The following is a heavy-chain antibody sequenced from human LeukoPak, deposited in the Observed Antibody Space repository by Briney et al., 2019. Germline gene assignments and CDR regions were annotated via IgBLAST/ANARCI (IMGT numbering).Heavy chain of an antibody. D-gene: IGHD3-10*01. CDR1: GGSISRYY. CDR2: IYTSGST. CDR3: ARNGSGSHYYYYYMDV. J-gene: IGHJ6*03. Sequence: PSETRTLTCTVPGGSISRYYWSWFRQPAGKGLAWIGRIYTSGSTNYNPSLKSRVTMSVDTSKNQFSLKLSSVTAADTAVYYCARNGSGSHYYYYYMDVWGKGTTVTVSS. V-gene: IGHV4-4*07.